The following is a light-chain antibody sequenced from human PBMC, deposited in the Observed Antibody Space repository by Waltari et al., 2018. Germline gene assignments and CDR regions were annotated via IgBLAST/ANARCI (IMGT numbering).Light chain of an antibody. CDR1: QSIDTW. CDR3: QQYNYYPVT. Sequence: DIQVTPSPSTRSASVGDRVTIACRASQSIDTWLAWYQQKPGKAPKLLIYKASHLESGVPLRFSGSGSGTEFTLTINSLQPDDFATYYCQQYNYYPVTYGQGTKLEI. V-gene: IGKV1-5*03. CDR2: KAS. J-gene: IGKJ2*01.